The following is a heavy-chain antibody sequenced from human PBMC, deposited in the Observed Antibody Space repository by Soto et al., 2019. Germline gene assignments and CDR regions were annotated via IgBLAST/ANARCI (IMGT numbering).Heavy chain of an antibody. CDR2: IYYSGST. V-gene: IGHV4-59*01. CDR3: ARDGGYSGSDAYYYYFMDV. Sequence: KPSETLSLTCTVSGGSISSYYWSWIRQPPGKGLEWIGYIYYSGSTNYNPSLKSRVTISVDTSKNQFSLKLSSVTAADTAVYYCARDGGYSGSDAYYYYFMDVWGKGTTVTVSS. CDR1: GGSISSYY. D-gene: IGHD5-12*01. J-gene: IGHJ6*04.